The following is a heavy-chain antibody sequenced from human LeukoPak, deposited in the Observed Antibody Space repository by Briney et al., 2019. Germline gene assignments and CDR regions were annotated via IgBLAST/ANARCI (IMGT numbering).Heavy chain of an antibody. CDR2: IIPILGIA. D-gene: IGHD3-3*01. CDR3: ARGLPFWSGYYTGIDY. Sequence: ASVKVSCKASGGTFSSYAISWVRQAPGQGLEWMGRIIPILGIANYAQKFQGRVTITADKSTSTAYMELSSLRSEDTAVYYCARGLPFWSGYYTGIDYWGQGTLVTVSS. V-gene: IGHV1-69*04. CDR1: GGTFSSYA. J-gene: IGHJ4*02.